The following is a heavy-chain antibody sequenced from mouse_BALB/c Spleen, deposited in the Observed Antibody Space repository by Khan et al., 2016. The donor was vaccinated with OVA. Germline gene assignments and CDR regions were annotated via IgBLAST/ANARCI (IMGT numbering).Heavy chain of an antibody. D-gene: IGHD2-14*01. CDR3: ARAYYRYDGYYAMDY. J-gene: IGHJ4*01. V-gene: IGHV2-6-4*01. CDR2: VWGGGGT. Sequence: VQLQQSGPGLVAPSQSLSITCTVSGFSLSRYNIHWVRQPPGKGLEWLGMVWGGGGTDYNSTLKSRLSLSKDNFKSHVFLKMNSLQTDDTAMYYCARAYYRYDGYYAMDYWGQGTSVTVSS. CDR1: GFSLSRYN.